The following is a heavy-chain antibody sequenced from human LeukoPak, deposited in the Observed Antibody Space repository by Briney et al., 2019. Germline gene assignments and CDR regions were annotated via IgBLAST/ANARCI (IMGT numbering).Heavy chain of an antibody. CDR1: GFTFSSYW. D-gene: IGHD5-18*01. CDR3: ARGAPRDSTYFDY. V-gene: IGHV3-7*01. J-gene: IGHJ4*02. CDR2: IKQDGSEK. Sequence: GGSLRLSCAASGFTFSSYWMSWVRQAPGKGLEWVANIKQDGSEKYYVDSVKGRFTISRDNAKNSLYLQMNSLRAEDTAVYYCARGAPRDSTYFDYWGQGTLVTVSS.